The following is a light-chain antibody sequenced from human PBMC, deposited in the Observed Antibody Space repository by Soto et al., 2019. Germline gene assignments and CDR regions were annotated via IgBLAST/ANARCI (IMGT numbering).Light chain of an antibody. V-gene: IGKV1-9*01. Sequence: IQLTQSPSSLSASVGDRVTITCRASQGISSYLAWYQQKPGKAPKLLIYAASTLQSGVPSRFSGSGSGTDFTLTISCLQPEDFATYYCQQLNSYLFTFGPGTKVDIK. CDR3: QQLNSYLFT. CDR1: QGISSY. J-gene: IGKJ3*01. CDR2: AAS.